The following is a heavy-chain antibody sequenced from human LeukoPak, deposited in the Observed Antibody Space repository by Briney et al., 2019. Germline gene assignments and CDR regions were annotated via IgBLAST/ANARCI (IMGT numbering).Heavy chain of an antibody. CDR3: ATMIREVATIPYWYFDL. CDR2: ISGSGGST. Sequence: SGGSLRLSCAASRFTFSSYAMSWVRQPPGKGLEWVSAISGSGGSTYYADSVKGRFTISRDNSKNTLYLQMNSLRAEDTAVYYCATMIREVATIPYWYFDLWGRGTLVTVSS. D-gene: IGHD5-24*01. CDR1: RFTFSSYA. J-gene: IGHJ2*01. V-gene: IGHV3-23*01.